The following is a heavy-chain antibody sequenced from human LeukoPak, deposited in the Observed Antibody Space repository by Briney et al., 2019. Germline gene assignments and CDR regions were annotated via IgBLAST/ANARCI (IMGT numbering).Heavy chain of an antibody. V-gene: IGHV3-33*01. CDR1: GFTFSSYG. CDR2: IWYDGSNK. D-gene: IGHD3-16*02. J-gene: IGHJ4*02. CDR3: AREDYDYVWGSYRPLDY. Sequence: GRSLRLSCAASGFTFSSYGIHWVRQAPGKGLEWVAVIWYDGSNKYYADSVKGRFTISRDNSKNTLYLQMNSLRAEDTAVYYCAREDYDYVWGSYRPLDYWGQGTLVTVSS.